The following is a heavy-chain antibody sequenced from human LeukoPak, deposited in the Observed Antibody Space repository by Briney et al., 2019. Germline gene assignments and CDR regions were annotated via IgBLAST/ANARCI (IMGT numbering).Heavy chain of an antibody. J-gene: IGHJ3*02. V-gene: IGHV4-30-2*01. CDR3: ARVPRGIVGATTVAFDI. CDR2: IYHSGST. D-gene: IGHD1-26*01. Sequence: SETLSLTCAVSGGSISSGGYSWSWIRQPPGKGLEWIGYIYHSGSTYYNPSLKSRVTISVDRSKNQFSLKLSSVTAADTAVYYRARVPRGIVGATTVAFDIWGQGTMVTVSS. CDR1: GGSISSGGYS.